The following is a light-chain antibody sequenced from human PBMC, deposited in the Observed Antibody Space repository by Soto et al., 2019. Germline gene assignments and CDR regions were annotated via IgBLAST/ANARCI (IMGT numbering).Light chain of an antibody. CDR1: QGVANH. CDR2: AAS. V-gene: IGKV1-27*01. CDR3: QEYDTVRLT. Sequence: IQMTQSPSSLAASVGDRVTLSCRASQGVANHLAWYQQKPGGVPELLIFAASTLESGVPSRFSGSGSKKDFTLTISSLQPGDVATYYCQEYDTVRLTFGGGTKVDI. J-gene: IGKJ4*01.